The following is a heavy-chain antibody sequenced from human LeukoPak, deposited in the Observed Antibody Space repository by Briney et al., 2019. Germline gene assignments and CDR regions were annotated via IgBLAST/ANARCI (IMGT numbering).Heavy chain of an antibody. V-gene: IGHV1-24*01. Sequence: ASVKVSCKASGYTFIAYYMHWVRQAPGKGLEWMGGFDPEDGETIYAQKFQGRVTMTEDTSTDTAYMELSSLRSEDTAVYYCATLRSRGATTLRAFDIWGQGTMVTVSS. CDR2: FDPEDGET. D-gene: IGHD1-26*01. J-gene: IGHJ3*02. CDR3: ATLRSRGATTLRAFDI. CDR1: GYTFIAYY.